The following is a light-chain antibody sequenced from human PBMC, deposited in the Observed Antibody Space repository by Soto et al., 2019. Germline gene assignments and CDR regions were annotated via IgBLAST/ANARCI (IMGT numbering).Light chain of an antibody. J-gene: IGKJ1*01. CDR1: QSISSW. CDR2: TAS. Sequence: DIQMTQSPSTLAASVGDRVTIICRASQSISSWMAWYQQKPGQAPKLLIYTASSLQTGVPSRFSGTGSGTEFTLTISSLQPDDFATYYCQQYHSWTFGQGTKVDI. V-gene: IGKV1-5*03. CDR3: QQYHSWT.